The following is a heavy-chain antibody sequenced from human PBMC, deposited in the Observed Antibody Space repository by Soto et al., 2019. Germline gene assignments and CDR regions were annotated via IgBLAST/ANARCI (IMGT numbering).Heavy chain of an antibody. CDR3: ARDGDSSSWYALRRSNYGMDV. Sequence: EESLRLSCAASGFTFSSYAMHWVRQATGKGLTWVAVISYDGSNKYYADSVKGRFTISRDNSKNTLDLQMNSLRAEDTAVYYCARDGDSSSWYALRRSNYGMDVWGQGTTVTISS. CDR1: GFTFSSYA. D-gene: IGHD6-13*01. J-gene: IGHJ6*02. V-gene: IGHV3-30-3*01. CDR2: ISYDGSNK.